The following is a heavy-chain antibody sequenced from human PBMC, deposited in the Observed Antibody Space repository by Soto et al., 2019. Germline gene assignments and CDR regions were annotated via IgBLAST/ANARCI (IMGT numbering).Heavy chain of an antibody. D-gene: IGHD3-16*01. CDR1: GGSISSGNSYS. V-gene: IGHV4-30-2*01. CDR2: ISHTGST. Sequence: QLQLQESGSGLVKPSQTLFLTCAVSGGSISSGNSYSWSWIRQPPGKGLEWIGSISHTGSTSYNPSLKGRVTMSVDKSKNPFSLKLSSVTAADMAVYYCARAVAPYLGTWFDPWGQGTLVIVSS. CDR3: ARAVAPYLGTWFDP. J-gene: IGHJ5*02.